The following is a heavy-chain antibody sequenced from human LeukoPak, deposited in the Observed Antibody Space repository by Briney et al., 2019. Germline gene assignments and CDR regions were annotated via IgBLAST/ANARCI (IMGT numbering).Heavy chain of an antibody. CDR2: IYYSGST. CDR1: GGPISSSSYY. D-gene: IGHD3-9*01. J-gene: IGHJ4*02. CDR3: ARGLSYYDILTGYLGAPEFDY. Sequence: SETLSLTCTVSGGPISSSSYYWGWIRQPPGKGLEWIGSIYYSGSTYYNPSLKSRVTISVDTSKNQFSLKLSSVTAADTAVYYCARGLSYYDILTGYLGAPEFDYWGQGTLVTVPS. V-gene: IGHV4-39*07.